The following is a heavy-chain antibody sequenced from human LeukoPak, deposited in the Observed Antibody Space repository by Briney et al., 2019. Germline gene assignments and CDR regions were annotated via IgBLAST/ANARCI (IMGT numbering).Heavy chain of an antibody. Sequence: SETLSLTCTVSGGSISSYYWSWLRQPAGKGLEWLGRIYTSGSTNYNPSLKSRVTISVDTSKNQFSLKLSSVTAADTAVYYCARGSYGSGDLAYWGQGTLVTVSA. CDR1: GGSISSYY. J-gene: IGHJ4*02. D-gene: IGHD3-10*01. CDR3: ARGSYGSGDLAY. CDR2: IYTSGST. V-gene: IGHV4-4*07.